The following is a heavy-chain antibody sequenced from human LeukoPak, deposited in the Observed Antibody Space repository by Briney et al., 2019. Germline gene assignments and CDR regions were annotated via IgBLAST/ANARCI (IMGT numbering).Heavy chain of an antibody. CDR2: IYYSGST. CDR1: GGSLSSSSYY. V-gene: IGHV4-39*02. CDR3: ARELNYYDTSPYYFNWFDP. D-gene: IGHD3-22*01. Sequence: SETLSLTCTVSGGSLSSSSYYWGWLRQPPGTGLEWVGSIYYSGSTYYNPSLKTRVTISVDTSKNQCSLKLSSVSAADTAVYYCARELNYYDTSPYYFNWFDPWGQGTLVTVSS. J-gene: IGHJ5*02.